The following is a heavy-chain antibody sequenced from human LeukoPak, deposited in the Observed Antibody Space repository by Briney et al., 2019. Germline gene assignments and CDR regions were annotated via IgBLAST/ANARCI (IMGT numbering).Heavy chain of an antibody. Sequence: EASVKVSCKASGGTFSSYAISWVRQAPGQGLEWMGGIIPIFGTANYAQKFQGRVTITADESTSTAYMELSSLRSEDTAVYYCARGEDYGVFFDYWGQGTLVTVSS. J-gene: IGHJ4*02. D-gene: IGHD4-17*01. CDR1: GGTFSSYA. V-gene: IGHV1-69*13. CDR2: IIPIFGTA. CDR3: ARGEDYGVFFDY.